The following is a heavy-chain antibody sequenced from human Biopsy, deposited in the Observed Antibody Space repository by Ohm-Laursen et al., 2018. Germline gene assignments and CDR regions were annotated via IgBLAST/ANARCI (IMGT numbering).Heavy chain of an antibody. CDR1: GYTFTDYY. V-gene: IGHV1-2*02. Sequence: SVKVSCNASGYTFTDYYVHWVRQAPGHGLEWMGWIDTINGGARYAQKFQGRVTMTRDTSISTAYMELSRLTSDDMAVYYCARERDPWGQGTLVTVSS. J-gene: IGHJ5*02. CDR2: IDTINGGA. CDR3: ARERDP.